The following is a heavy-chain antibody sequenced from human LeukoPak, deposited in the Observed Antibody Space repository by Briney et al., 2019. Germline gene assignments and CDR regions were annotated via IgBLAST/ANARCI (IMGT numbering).Heavy chain of an antibody. CDR3: AAGSCSSTSCYGMTNEIDY. CDR1: GFTFTSSA. D-gene: IGHD2-2*01. Sequence: SVKVSCKASGFTFTSSAMQWVRQARGQRLEWIGWIVVGSGNTNYAQKFQERVTITRDLSTSTAYMELSSLRSEDTAVYYCAAGSCSSTSCYGMTNEIDYWGQGTLVTVSS. CDR2: IVVGSGNT. J-gene: IGHJ4*02. V-gene: IGHV1-58*02.